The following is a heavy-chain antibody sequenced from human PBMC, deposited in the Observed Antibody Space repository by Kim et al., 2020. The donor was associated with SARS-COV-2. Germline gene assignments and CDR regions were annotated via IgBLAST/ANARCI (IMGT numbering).Heavy chain of an antibody. Sequence: ASVKVSCKASGYTFTSYGISWVRQAPGQGLEWMGWISAYNGNTNYAQKLQGRVTMTTDTSTSTAYMELRSLRSDDTAVYYCARGVLGYCSSTSCNTGAFDIWGQGTMVTVSS. V-gene: IGHV1-18*01. D-gene: IGHD2-2*02. CDR1: GYTFTSYG. CDR2: ISAYNGNT. J-gene: IGHJ3*02. CDR3: ARGVLGYCSSTSCNTGAFDI.